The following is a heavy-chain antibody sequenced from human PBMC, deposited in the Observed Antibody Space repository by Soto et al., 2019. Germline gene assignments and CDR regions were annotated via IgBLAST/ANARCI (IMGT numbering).Heavy chain of an antibody. J-gene: IGHJ4*02. CDR3: ASSYCSGGSCYSIRFDY. V-gene: IGHV4-34*01. D-gene: IGHD2-15*01. CDR1: GGSFSGYY. CDR2: INHSGST. Sequence: SETLSLTCAVYGGSFSGYYWSWIRQPPGKGLEWIGEINHSGSTNYNPSLKSRVTISVDTSKNQFSLKLSSVTAADTAVYYCASSYCSGGSCYSIRFDYWGQGTLDTVSS.